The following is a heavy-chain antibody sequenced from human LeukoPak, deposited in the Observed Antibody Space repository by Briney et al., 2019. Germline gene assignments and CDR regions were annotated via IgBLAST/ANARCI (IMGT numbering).Heavy chain of an antibody. Sequence: GGSLRLSCAASGFTFSSYAMSWVRQAPGKGLEWVSAISGSGGSTYYADSVKGRFTISRDNSKNTLYLQMNSLRAEDTAVYYCAKDFYDFWSGSPYMDVWGKGTTVTVSS. CDR1: GFTFSSYA. CDR3: AKDFYDFWSGSPYMDV. CDR2: ISGSGGST. V-gene: IGHV3-23*01. D-gene: IGHD3-3*01. J-gene: IGHJ6*03.